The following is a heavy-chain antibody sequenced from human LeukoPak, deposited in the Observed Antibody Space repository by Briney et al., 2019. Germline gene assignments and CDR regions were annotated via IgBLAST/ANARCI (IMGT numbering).Heavy chain of an antibody. Sequence: ASVKVSCKASGYTFTTYLIHWVRQAPGQGLEWMGIINPSDGGTTYAQQFQGRVTMTRDTSTSTVHMELSSLRSEDTAVYYCARATSYGANDYWGQGTLVTVSS. D-gene: IGHD4-17*01. CDR2: INPSDGGT. CDR1: GYTFTTYL. J-gene: IGHJ4*02. CDR3: ARATSYGANDY. V-gene: IGHV1-46*01.